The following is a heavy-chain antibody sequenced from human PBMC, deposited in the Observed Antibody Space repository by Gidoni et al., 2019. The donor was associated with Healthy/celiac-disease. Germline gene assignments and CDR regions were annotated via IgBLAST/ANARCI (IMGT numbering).Heavy chain of an antibody. CDR3: ARHHISSSWLNYYYGMDV. D-gene: IGHD6-13*01. J-gene: IGHJ6*02. V-gene: IGHV5-10-1*03. CDR2: IVPSDSYT. CDR1: GYSFTSYW. Sequence: EVQLVQSGAEVKKPGESLRISCKGSGYSFTSYWISWVRQMPGKGLEWMGRIVPSDSYTNYSPSFQGHVTISADKSISTAYLQWSSLKASDTAMYYCARHHISSSWLNYYYGMDVWGQGTTVTVSS.